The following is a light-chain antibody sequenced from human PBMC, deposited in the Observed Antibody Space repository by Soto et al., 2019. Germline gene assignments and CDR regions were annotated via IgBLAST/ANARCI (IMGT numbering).Light chain of an antibody. CDR3: QQYDSSPYT. CDR2: GAS. J-gene: IGKJ2*01. CDR1: QSISSSY. V-gene: IGKV3-20*01. Sequence: EIVLTQSPGTLSLSPGERGTLSCRASQSISSSYLGWYQQKPGQAPRLLIYGASSRATGIPDRFSGSGSGTDFILTISRLEPEDFAVYYCQQYDSSPYTFGQGTKLEIK.